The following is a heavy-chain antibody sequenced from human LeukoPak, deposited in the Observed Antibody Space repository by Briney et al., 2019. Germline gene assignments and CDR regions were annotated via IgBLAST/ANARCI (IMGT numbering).Heavy chain of an antibody. Sequence: PSETLSLTCAVYGGSFSGYYWSWIRQPPGKGLEWIGEINHSGGTNYNPSLKSRVTISVDTSKNQFSLKLSSVTAADTAVYYCARVTSAGNYYYYYGMDVWGQGTTVTVSS. CDR3: ARVTSAGNYYYYYGMDV. D-gene: IGHD4-23*01. J-gene: IGHJ6*02. V-gene: IGHV4-34*01. CDR2: INHSGGT. CDR1: GGSFSGYY.